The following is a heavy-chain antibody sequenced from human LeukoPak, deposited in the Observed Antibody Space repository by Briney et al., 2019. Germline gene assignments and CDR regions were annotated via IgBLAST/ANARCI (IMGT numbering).Heavy chain of an antibody. V-gene: IGHV4-34*01. J-gene: IGHJ4*02. CDR1: GGSFSGYY. D-gene: IGHD2-2*01. Sequence: PSETLSLTCAVYGGSFSGYYWSWIRQPPGKGLEWIGEINHSGSTNYNPSLKSRVTISVDTSKNQFSLKLSSVTAADTAVYYCARGILGYCSGTSCRYFDYWGQGTLVTVSS. CDR2: INHSGST. CDR3: ARGILGYCSGTSCRYFDY.